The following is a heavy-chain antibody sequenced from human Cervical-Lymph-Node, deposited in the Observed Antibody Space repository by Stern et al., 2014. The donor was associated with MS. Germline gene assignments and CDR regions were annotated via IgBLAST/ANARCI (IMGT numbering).Heavy chain of an antibody. CDR2: IYDSGST. CDR3: ARLEQWLNAFDI. J-gene: IGHJ3*02. CDR1: GGSFSSYY. Sequence: QVQLVESGPGLVKPSETLSLTCTVSGGSFSSYYWSWIRQPPGKGLEWIGYIYDSGSTPSNPSLKNRVTISIDTSKNQFSLKLSSVTAADTAVYYCARLEQWLNAFDIWGQGTMVTVSS. V-gene: IGHV4-59*01. D-gene: IGHD6-19*01.